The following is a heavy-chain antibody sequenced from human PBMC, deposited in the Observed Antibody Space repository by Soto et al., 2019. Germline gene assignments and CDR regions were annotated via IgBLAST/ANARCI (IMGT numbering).Heavy chain of an antibody. D-gene: IGHD6-13*01. Sequence: SETLSLTCAVYGGSFSGYYWSWIRQPPGKGLEWIGEINHSGSTNYNPSLRSRVTISVDTSKNQFSLKLSSVTAADTAVYYCARVLPKLVRYYYYMDVWGKGTTVTVSS. CDR3: ARVLPKLVRYYYYMDV. J-gene: IGHJ6*03. CDR1: GGSFSGYY. V-gene: IGHV4-34*01. CDR2: INHSGST.